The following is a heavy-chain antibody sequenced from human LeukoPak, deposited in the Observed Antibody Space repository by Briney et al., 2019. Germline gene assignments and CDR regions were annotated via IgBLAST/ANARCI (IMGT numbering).Heavy chain of an antibody. CDR1: GFTFSRST. Sequence: GASVKVSCKASGFTFSRSTMQWVRQARGQRLEWIGGIVVGSGNTNYAQKFQERVTISRDMSTSTAYTELSRLPSKDTAVSYCAADGPADLFDGSEDPPRDAFEIWGQGTMVTVSS. CDR2: IVVGSGNT. D-gene: IGHD3-22*01. V-gene: IGHV1-58*02. J-gene: IGHJ3*02. CDR3: AADGPADLFDGSEDPPRDAFEI.